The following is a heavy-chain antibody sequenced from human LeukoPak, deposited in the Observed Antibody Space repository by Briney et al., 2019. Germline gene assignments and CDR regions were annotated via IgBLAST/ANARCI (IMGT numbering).Heavy chain of an antibody. V-gene: IGHV3-7*01. CDR2: IKQDGSEK. CDR3: ARAPPDSSSWYYYYYYMDV. CDR1: GFTFSSYW. D-gene: IGHD6-13*01. Sequence: GGSLRLSCAASGFTFSSYWMSWVRQAPGKGLEWVANIKQDGSEKYYVDSVKGRFTISRDNAKNSLYLQMNSLRAEDTAVYYCARAPPDSSSWYYYYYYMDVWGKGTTVTVSS. J-gene: IGHJ6*03.